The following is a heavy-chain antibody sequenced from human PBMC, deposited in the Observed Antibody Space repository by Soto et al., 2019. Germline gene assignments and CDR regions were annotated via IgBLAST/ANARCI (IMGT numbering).Heavy chain of an antibody. CDR1: GGSISSGGYY. V-gene: IGHV4-31*03. Sequence: QVQLQESGPGLVKPSQTLSLTCTVSGGSISSGGYYWSWIRQHPGKGLEWIGYIYYSGSTYYNPSLKRRVTTSVDTSKNQFSLKLSSVTAADTAVYYCARVCGGDCHYGMDVWGQGTTVTVSS. CDR2: IYYSGST. J-gene: IGHJ6*02. CDR3: ARVCGGDCHYGMDV. D-gene: IGHD2-21*02.